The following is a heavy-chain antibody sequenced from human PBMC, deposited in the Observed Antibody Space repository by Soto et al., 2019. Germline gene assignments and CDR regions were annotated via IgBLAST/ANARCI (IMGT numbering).Heavy chain of an antibody. CDR2: IIPIFGTA. D-gene: IGHD6-19*01. V-gene: IGHV1-69*13. Sequence: SVKVSCKASGGTFGSYAISWVRQAPGQGLEWMGGIIPIFGTANYAQKFQGRVTITADESTSTAYMELSSLRSEDTAVYYCARGTAISGWYGYWGQGTLVTVSS. CDR1: GGTFGSYA. CDR3: ARGTAISGWYGY. J-gene: IGHJ4*02.